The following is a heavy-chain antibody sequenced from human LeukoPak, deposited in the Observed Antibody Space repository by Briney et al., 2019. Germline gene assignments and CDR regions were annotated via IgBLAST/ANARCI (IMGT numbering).Heavy chain of an antibody. V-gene: IGHV3-21*03. Sequence: GGSLRLSCAASGFTFSSYSMNWVRQAPGKGLEWVSSISSSSSYIYYADSVKGRFTISRDNAKNSLYLQMNSLRAEDTAVYYCTRDVVESFVWRYPGPQTYYYMDVWGKGTTVTVSS. J-gene: IGHJ6*03. CDR1: GFTFSSYS. CDR2: ISSSSSYI. D-gene: IGHD2-2*01. CDR3: TRDVVESFVWRYPGPQTYYYMDV.